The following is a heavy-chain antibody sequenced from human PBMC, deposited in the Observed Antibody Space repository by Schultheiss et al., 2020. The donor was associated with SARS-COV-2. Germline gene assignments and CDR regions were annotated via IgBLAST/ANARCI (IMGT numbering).Heavy chain of an antibody. V-gene: IGHV3-64*04. D-gene: IGHD3-16*02. Sequence: GESLKISCSASGFTFSSYAMHWVCQAPGKGLEYLSAISTNGGSTYYADSVKGRFTISRDNSKNTLYLQMNSLRAEDTAVYYCARDRYDYVWGSYRFFLYGMDVWGQGTTVTVSS. CDR2: ISTNGGST. CDR1: GFTFSSYA. CDR3: ARDRYDYVWGSYRFFLYGMDV. J-gene: IGHJ6*02.